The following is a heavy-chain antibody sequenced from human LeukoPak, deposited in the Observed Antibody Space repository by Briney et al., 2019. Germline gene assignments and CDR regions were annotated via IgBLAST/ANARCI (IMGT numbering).Heavy chain of an antibody. CDR2: ISGSGGST. D-gene: IGHD3-10*01. V-gene: IGHV3-23*01. CDR1: GFTFSSYA. Sequence: PGGSLRLSCAASGFTFSSYAMSWVRQAPGKGLEWVSAISGSGGSTYYADSVKGRFTISRDNSKNTLYLQMNSLRAEDTAVYYCAKSRRYGSGSYRYYFDHWGQGTLVTVSS. CDR3: AKSRRYGSGSYRYYFDH. J-gene: IGHJ4*02.